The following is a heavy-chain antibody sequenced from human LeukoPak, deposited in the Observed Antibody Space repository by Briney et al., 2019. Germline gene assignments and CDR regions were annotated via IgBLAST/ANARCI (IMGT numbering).Heavy chain of an antibody. D-gene: IGHD2-15*01. J-gene: IGHJ4*02. V-gene: IGHV3-21*01. CDR1: GFTFSSYS. CDR3: AREKGIDC. CDR2: ISTSSSYI. Sequence: GGSLRLSCAASGFTFSSYSMNWVRQAPGKGLEWVSSISTSSSYIHYADSLKGRFTISRDNAKNSLYLQMNSLRAEDTAVYYCAREKGIDCWGQGTLVTVSS.